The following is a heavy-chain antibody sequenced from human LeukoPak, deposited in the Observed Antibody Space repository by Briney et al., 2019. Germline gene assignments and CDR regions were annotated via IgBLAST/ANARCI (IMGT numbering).Heavy chain of an antibody. V-gene: IGHV3-20*04. Sequence: GGSLRLSCAASGFTFDDYGMSWVRQAPGKGLEWVSGINWNGGSTGYADSVKGRFTISRDNSKNTLYLQMNSLRAEDTAVYYCAKDSGYDSLDYWGQGTLVTVSS. CDR2: INWNGGST. CDR1: GFTFDDYG. CDR3: AKDSGYDSLDY. D-gene: IGHD5-12*01. J-gene: IGHJ4*02.